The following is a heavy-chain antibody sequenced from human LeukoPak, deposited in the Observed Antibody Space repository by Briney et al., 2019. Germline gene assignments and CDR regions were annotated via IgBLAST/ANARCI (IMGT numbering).Heavy chain of an antibody. CDR1: GYTFTSYY. D-gene: IGHD1-26*01. CDR3: AGEIVGANY. V-gene: IGHV1-46*03. J-gene: IGHJ4*02. CDR2: NNPSGGST. Sequence: ASVKVSCKTSGYTFTSYYIHWVRQAPGQGLEWMGVNNPSGGSTVYAQRFQGRVAMTRDTSATTMYMELTSLRSEDTAVYYCAGEIVGANYWGQGTLVTVSS.